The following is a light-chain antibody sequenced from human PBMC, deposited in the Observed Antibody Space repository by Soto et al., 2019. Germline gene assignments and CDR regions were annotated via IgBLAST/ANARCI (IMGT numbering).Light chain of an antibody. CDR3: SSYAGSRDVV. CDR1: SSDVGGYNS. J-gene: IGLJ2*01. V-gene: IGLV2-8*01. CDR2: EVS. Sequence: QSALTQPPSASGSPGQSVTISCTGTSSDVGGYNSVSWYQRHPGKAPKLMIYEVSKRPSGVPDRFSGSKSGNTASLTVSGLQAEDEADYYCSSYAGSRDVVFGGGTKVTVL.